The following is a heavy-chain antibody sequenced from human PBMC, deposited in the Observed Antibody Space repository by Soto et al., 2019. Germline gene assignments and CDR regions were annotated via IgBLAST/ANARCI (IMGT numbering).Heavy chain of an antibody. Sequence: QVQLVQSGAEVKKPGPSVKVSCKATGGTFSSYTMSWVRQAPGQGLEWMGRIIPILGIANYAQKFQGRVTITADKSTSTAYMELSSLRSEDTAVYYCARDVLVAAALFAFDIWGQGTMVTVSA. D-gene: IGHD6-13*01. CDR3: ARDVLVAAALFAFDI. J-gene: IGHJ3*02. CDR2: IIPILGIA. CDR1: GGTFSSYT. V-gene: IGHV1-69*08.